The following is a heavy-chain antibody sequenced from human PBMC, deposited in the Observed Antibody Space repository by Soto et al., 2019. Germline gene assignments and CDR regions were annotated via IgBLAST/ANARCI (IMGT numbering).Heavy chain of an antibody. CDR3: ARHSSIVGATNW. CDR2: ICYSGST. V-gene: IGHV4-39*01. Sequence: QLQLQESGPGLVKPSETLSLTCTVSGGSISSSSYYWGWIRQPPGKGLEWIGSICYSGSTYYNPSLKSRVTISVDPSKNQFSLKLSSVTAADTAVYYCARHSSIVGATNWWGQGTLVTVSS. D-gene: IGHD1-26*01. J-gene: IGHJ4*02. CDR1: GGSISSSSYY.